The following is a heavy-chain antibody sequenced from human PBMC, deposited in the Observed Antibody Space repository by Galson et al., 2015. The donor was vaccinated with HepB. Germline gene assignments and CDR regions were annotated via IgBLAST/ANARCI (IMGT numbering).Heavy chain of an antibody. Sequence: SVKVSCKVSGYTLTELSMHWVRQAPGKGLEWMGGFDPEDGETIYAQKFQGRVTMTEDTSTDTAYMELSSLRSEDTAVYYCATVRLGWGGFHYWGQGTLVTVSS. D-gene: IGHD2-21*01. CDR1: GYTLTELS. V-gene: IGHV1-24*01. CDR2: FDPEDGET. CDR3: ATVRLGWGGFHY. J-gene: IGHJ4*02.